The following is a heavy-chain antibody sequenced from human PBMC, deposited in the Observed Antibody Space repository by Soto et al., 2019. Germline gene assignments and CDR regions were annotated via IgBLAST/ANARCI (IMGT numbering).Heavy chain of an antibody. CDR1: GLTFSSYS. CDR3: ARSRPGGQLWLGNDAFDI. CDR2: ISSSSSTI. Sequence: GGSLRLSCAASGLTFSSYSMNWVRQAPGKGLEWVSYISSSSSTIYYADSVKGRFTISRDNAKNSLYLQMNSLRDEDTAVYYCARSRPGGQLWLGNDAFDIWGQGTMVTVSS. V-gene: IGHV3-48*02. D-gene: IGHD5-18*01. J-gene: IGHJ3*02.